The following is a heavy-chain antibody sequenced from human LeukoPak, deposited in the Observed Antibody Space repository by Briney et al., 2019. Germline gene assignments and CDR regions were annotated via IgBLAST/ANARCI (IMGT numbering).Heavy chain of an antibody. D-gene: IGHD3-10*01. CDR3: ARLVWLGESPGSWFDS. CDR1: GGSITSHF. CDR2: IHYSGST. J-gene: IGHJ5*01. Sequence: SETLSLTCSVSGGSITSHFWSWIRQPPGKGLEWIGYIHYSGSTNYNPSLKSRVTISPDTSKNQLFLKLNSVNAADTAVYYCARLVWLGESPGSWFDSWGQGTLVTVSS. V-gene: IGHV4-59*11.